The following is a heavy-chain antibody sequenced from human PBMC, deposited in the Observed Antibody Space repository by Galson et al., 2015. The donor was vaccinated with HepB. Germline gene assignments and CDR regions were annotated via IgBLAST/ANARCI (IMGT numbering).Heavy chain of an antibody. J-gene: IGHJ6*02. CDR3: ARDRCSDTGCYYSYAMDV. D-gene: IGHD2-2*01. CDR2: VYSGGNT. V-gene: IGHV3-53*01. CDR1: GFSVTNYY. Sequence: SLRLSCAASGFSVTNYYMSWVRQAPGKGLEGVSVVYSGGNTYYADSVKGRFTISRDNSKNTLYLHMSSLRAEDTAVYYCARDRCSDTGCYYSYAMDVWGQGTTVTVSS.